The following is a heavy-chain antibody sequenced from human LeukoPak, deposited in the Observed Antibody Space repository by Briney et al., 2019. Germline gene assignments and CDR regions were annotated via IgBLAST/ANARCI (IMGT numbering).Heavy chain of an antibody. Sequence: GGSLRLSCAASGFAFSNFWMTWFRQAPGKGLEGVANINQDGSQKYYVDSVKGRFTISRDNAKNSLSLQMNSLRPEDTAVYYCETHPNGACSNGVCSNNWGQGTLVTVSS. J-gene: IGHJ4*02. CDR3: ETHPNGACSNGVCSNN. D-gene: IGHD2-8*01. CDR1: GFAFSNFW. CDR2: INQDGSQK. V-gene: IGHV3-7*01.